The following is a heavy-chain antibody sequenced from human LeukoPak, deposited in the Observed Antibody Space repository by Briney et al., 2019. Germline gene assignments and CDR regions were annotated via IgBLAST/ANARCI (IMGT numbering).Heavy chain of an antibody. CDR2: ISYDGSNK. CDR1: GFSFSNYG. CDR3: AKGGTYRDYFDY. V-gene: IGHV3-30*18. J-gene: IGHJ4*02. Sequence: PGRSLRLSCAASGFSFSNYGIHWVRQAPGKGLEWVTVISYDGSNKYYADSVTGRFTISRDNSKNTLYLQMNSLRAEDTAVYYCAKGGTYRDYFDYWGQGTLVTVSS. D-gene: IGHD3-16*01.